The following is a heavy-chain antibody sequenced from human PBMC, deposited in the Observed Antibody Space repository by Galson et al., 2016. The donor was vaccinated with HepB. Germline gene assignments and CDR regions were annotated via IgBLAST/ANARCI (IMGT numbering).Heavy chain of an antibody. CDR2: IYGGGST. CDR3: SRGGGMYYSMDV. D-gene: IGHD3-16*01. Sequence: SLRLSCAASGFTVSTNYMSWVRQAPGKGLEWVSVIYGGGSTTYADSVKGRFPISRDNARNSLYLRMDSLRAEDTAVYFCSRGGGMYYSMDVWGQGTAVT. CDR1: GFTVSTNY. J-gene: IGHJ6*02. V-gene: IGHV3-66*01.